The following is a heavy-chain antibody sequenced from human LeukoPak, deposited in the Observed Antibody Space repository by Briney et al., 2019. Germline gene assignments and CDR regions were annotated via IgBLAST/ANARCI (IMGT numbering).Heavy chain of an antibody. CDR3: ARVSPRAAGILFDY. D-gene: IGHD6-13*01. Sequence: SQTLSLTCATSGDSVSSNSAAWNWIRQSPSRGLEWLGRTYYRSKWYNDYAVSVKSRITINPDTSKNQFSLQLNSVNPEDTAVYYCARVSPRAAGILFDYWGQGTLVTVSS. V-gene: IGHV6-1*01. J-gene: IGHJ4*02. CDR2: TYYRSKWYN. CDR1: GDSVSSNSAA.